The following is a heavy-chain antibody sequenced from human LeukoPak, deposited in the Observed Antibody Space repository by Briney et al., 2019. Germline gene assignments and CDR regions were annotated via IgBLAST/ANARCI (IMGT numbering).Heavy chain of an antibody. Sequence: EASVKVSCKDSGGTFSSYAISWVRQAPGQGLEWMGRIIPIFGTANYAQKFQSRVTITTDESTSTAYMELSSLRSEDTAVYYCARDDLLPGSGWYRFDYWGQGTLVTVSS. CDR2: IIPIFGTA. D-gene: IGHD6-19*01. CDR1: GGTFSSYA. CDR3: ARDDLLPGSGWYRFDY. J-gene: IGHJ4*02. V-gene: IGHV1-69*05.